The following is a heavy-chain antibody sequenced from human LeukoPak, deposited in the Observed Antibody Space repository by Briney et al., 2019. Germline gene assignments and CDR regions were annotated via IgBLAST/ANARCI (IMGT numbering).Heavy chain of an antibody. V-gene: IGHV1-2*02. D-gene: IGHD6-6*01. CDR3: ARSLSIAARPADY. CDR1: GYTFTGYY. J-gene: IGHJ4*02. Sequence: GASVKVSCKASGYTFTGYYMHWVRQAPGQGLEWMGWINPNSGGTNYAQEFQGRVTMTRDTSISTAYMELSRLRSDDTAVYYCARSLSIAARPADYWGQGTLVTVSS. CDR2: INPNSGGT.